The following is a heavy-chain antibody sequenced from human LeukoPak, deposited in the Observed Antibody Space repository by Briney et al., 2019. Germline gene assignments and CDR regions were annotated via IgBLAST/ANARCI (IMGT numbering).Heavy chain of an antibody. D-gene: IGHD3-3*01. Sequence: PGGSLRLSCAASGFTFSSYAMSWVRQAPGKGLEWASAISGSGGSTYYADSVKGRFTISRDNSKNTLYLQMNSLRAEDTAAYYCAKDAKPRITIFGVVNGYFQHWGQGTLVTVSS. CDR3: AKDAKPRITIFGVVNGYFQH. J-gene: IGHJ1*01. CDR2: ISGSGGST. V-gene: IGHV3-23*01. CDR1: GFTFSSYA.